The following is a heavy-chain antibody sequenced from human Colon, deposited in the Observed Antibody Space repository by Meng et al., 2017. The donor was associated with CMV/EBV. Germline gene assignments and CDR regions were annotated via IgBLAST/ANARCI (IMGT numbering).Heavy chain of an antibody. CDR3: ARGIAVAGLFDY. CDR2: IHFSRST. J-gene: IGHJ4*02. V-gene: IGHV4-39*07. CDR1: GGSIRSSSSY. D-gene: IGHD6-19*01. Sequence: GSLRPSCAVSGGSIRSSSSYWCWIRQPPGKGPEWLGSIHFSRSTYHNPSLESRVTISVDPSKNQFSLWLRSVTAADTAVYYCARGIAVAGLFDYWGQGTLVTVSS.